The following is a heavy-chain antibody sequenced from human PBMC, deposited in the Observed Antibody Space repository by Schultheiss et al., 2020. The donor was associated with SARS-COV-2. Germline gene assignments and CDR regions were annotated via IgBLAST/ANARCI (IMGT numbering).Heavy chain of an antibody. V-gene: IGHV3-21*04. D-gene: IGHD5-18*01. CDR3: AKGHGYSYDPFDY. J-gene: IGHJ4*02. Sequence: GESLKISCAASGFTFSSYSMNWVRQAPGKGLEWVSSISSSSSYIYYADSVKGRFTISRDNSKNTLYLQMNSLRAEDTAVYYCAKGHGYSYDPFDYWGQGTLVTVSS. CDR1: GFTFSSYS. CDR2: ISSSSSYI.